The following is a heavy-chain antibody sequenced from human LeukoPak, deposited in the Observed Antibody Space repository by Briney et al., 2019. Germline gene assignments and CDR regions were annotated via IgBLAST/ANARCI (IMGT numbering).Heavy chain of an antibody. D-gene: IGHD1-20*01. CDR3: SRAGWIITSGIDY. CDR2: IYHIGST. J-gene: IGHJ4*02. CDR1: GYSISRGYY. V-gene: IGHV4-38-2*01. Sequence: SETLSLTCGVSGYSISRGYYWAWIRQPPGKGLEWIGTIYHIGSTYYNPSLESRVTISVDTSKNEFSLNLNSVTAADTAVYYCSRAGWIITSGIDYWGQGALVTVSS.